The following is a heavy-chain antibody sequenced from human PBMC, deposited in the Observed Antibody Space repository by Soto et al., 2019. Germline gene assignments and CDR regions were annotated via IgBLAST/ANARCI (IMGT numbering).Heavy chain of an antibody. CDR1: GDTFTDYY. J-gene: IGHJ6*03. CDR2: INPNSGVT. Sequence: QVQLVQSGAEVKKPGASVTVSCRSSGDTFTDYYMHWVRQAPGQGLEWMGWINPNSGVTKYAQKFQGWVTMTRDTSIRTVYMQLTRLRSDDTAVYSCARESGGATATLDYYYFSLDVWGTGTTVTVSS. D-gene: IGHD5-12*01. CDR3: ARESGGATATLDYYYFSLDV. V-gene: IGHV1-2*04.